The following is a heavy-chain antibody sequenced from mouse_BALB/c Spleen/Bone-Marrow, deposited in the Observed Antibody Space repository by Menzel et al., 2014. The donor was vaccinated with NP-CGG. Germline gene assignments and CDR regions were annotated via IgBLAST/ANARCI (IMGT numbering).Heavy chain of an antibody. CDR2: IAPGSGST. J-gene: IGHJ2*01. CDR1: GYPFTSYW. CDR3: ARGGLHYFDY. V-gene: IGHV1S41*01. D-gene: IGHD3-3*01. Sequence: DLVKPGASVKLSCKASGYPFTSYWINWIKQRPGQGLEWIGRIAPGSGSTYYNEMFKGKATLIVDTSSSTAYIQLSSLSSEDSAVYFCARGGLHYFDYWGQGTTLTVSS.